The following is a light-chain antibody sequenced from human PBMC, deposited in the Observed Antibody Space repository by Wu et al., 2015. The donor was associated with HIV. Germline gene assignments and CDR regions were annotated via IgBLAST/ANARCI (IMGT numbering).Light chain of an antibody. Sequence: EIEVTQSPATLSVSPGERATLSCRASQSVSSNLAWYQFKPGQTPRLLIYGASTRATGIPARFSGSGSGTEFTLTISGLQSEDFAIYYCQQYNNWPLYSFGQGTKLEIK. V-gene: IGKV3-15*01. CDR3: QQYNNWPLYS. CDR1: QSVSSN. CDR2: GAS. J-gene: IGKJ2*03.